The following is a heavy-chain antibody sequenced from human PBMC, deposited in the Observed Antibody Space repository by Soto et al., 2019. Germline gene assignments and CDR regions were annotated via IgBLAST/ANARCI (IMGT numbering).Heavy chain of an antibody. CDR2: IYPGDSDT. Sequence: PGESLKSSFNGSGYSFTSYWIGYVRQIPGKVLEWMGIIYPGDSDTRYSPSFQGQVTISADKSISTAYLQWSSLKASDTAMYYCERGLTSISNPYYADSWGQVTMVTVSS. CDR1: GYSFTSYW. D-gene: IGHD3-3*02. CDR3: ERGLTSISNPYYADS. J-gene: IGHJ4*02. V-gene: IGHV5-51*01.